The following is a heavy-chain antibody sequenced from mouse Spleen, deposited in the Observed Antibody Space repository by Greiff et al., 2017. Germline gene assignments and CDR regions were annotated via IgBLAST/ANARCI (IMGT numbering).Heavy chain of an antibody. CDR2: INPSTGGT. CDR3: ARSVTGTGIAY. Sequence: EVQLQQSGPELVKPGASVKISCKASGYSFTGYYMNWVKQSPEKSLEWIGEINPSTGGTTYNQKFKAKATLTVDKSSSTAYMQLKSLTSEDSAVYYCARSVTGTGIAYWGQGTLVTVSA. V-gene: IGHV1-42*01. D-gene: IGHD4-1*01. J-gene: IGHJ3*01. CDR1: GYSFTGYY.